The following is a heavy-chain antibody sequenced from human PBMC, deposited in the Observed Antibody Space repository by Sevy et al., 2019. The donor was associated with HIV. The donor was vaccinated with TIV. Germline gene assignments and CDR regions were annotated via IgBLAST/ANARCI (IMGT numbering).Heavy chain of an antibody. CDR2: ISYDGSNK. V-gene: IGHV3-30*18. Sequence: GSLRLSCAASGFTFSSYGMHWVRQAPGKGLEWVAVISYDGSNKYYADSVKGRFTISRDNSKNTLYLQMNSLRAEDTAVYYCAKDLSRSGSYYVRYLFDYWGQGTLVTVSS. D-gene: IGHD1-26*01. J-gene: IGHJ4*02. CDR3: AKDLSRSGSYYVRYLFDY. CDR1: GFTFSSYG.